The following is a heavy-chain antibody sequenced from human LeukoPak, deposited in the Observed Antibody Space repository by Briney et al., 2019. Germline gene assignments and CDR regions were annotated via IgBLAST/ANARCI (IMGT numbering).Heavy chain of an antibody. D-gene: IGHD3-22*01. CDR1: GYTFTSYY. J-gene: IGHJ4*02. V-gene: IGHV1-46*01. Sequence: ASVTVSCTASGYTFTSYYMHWVRQAPGQGLEWMGIINPSGGSTSYAQKFQGRVTMTRDMSTSTAYMELRSLRSDDTAVYYCARVDSSGETLFDYWGQGTPVTVSS. CDR3: ARVDSSGETLFDY. CDR2: INPSGGST.